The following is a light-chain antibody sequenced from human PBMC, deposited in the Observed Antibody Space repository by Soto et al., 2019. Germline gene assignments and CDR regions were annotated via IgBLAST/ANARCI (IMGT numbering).Light chain of an antibody. J-gene: IGKJ2*01. CDR2: KAS. Sequence: DIQMTQSLSTLSASVGDRVTITCRASQSISSWLAWYQQKPGKAPKLLIYKASNLESGVPSRFSGGGSGTEFTLTISSLQPDDFATYYCQQYSRYSTFGQGTKLEIK. CDR3: QQYSRYST. CDR1: QSISSW. V-gene: IGKV1-5*03.